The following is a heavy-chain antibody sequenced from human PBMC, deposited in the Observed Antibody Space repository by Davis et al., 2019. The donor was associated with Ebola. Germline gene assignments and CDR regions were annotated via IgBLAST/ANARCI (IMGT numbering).Heavy chain of an antibody. D-gene: IGHD5-18*01. CDR2: IYYSGST. CDR1: GGSISSSSYY. J-gene: IGHJ4*02. V-gene: IGHV4-39*07. CDR3: ARGRRYSYGLPRY. Sequence: GSLRLSCTVSGGSISSSSYYWGWIRQPPGKGLEWIGSIYYSGSTYYNPSLKSRVTISVDTSKNQFSLKLSSVTAADTAVYYCARGRRYSYGLPRYWGQGTLVTVSS.